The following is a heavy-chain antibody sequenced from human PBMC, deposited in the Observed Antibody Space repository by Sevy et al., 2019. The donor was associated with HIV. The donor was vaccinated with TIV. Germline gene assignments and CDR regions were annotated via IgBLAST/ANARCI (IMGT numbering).Heavy chain of an antibody. Sequence: GGSLRLSCAASGFTVSSNYMSWVRQAPGKGLEWVSVIYSGGSTCYADSVKGRFTISRDNSKNTLYLQMNSLRAEDTAVYYCAGSGMVARYERHYYGMDVWGQGTTVTVSS. D-gene: IGHD1-26*01. CDR3: AGSGMVARYERHYYGMDV. V-gene: IGHV3-53*01. J-gene: IGHJ6*02. CDR1: GFTVSSNY. CDR2: IYSGGST.